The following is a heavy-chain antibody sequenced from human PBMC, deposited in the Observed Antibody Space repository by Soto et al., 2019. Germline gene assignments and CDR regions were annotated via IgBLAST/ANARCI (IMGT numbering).Heavy chain of an antibody. CDR1: GFDFNSYS. V-gene: IGHV3-48*01. CDR2: INSGRTTV. CDR3: ARDRSGMDV. J-gene: IGHJ6*02. Sequence: GGSLRLSCVASGFDFNSYSMNWVRQAPGKGLEWISYINSGRTTVFYAVSVKGRFTISRDNSKNTLYLQMNSLRAKDTAVYYCARDRSGMDVWGQGTTVTVSS.